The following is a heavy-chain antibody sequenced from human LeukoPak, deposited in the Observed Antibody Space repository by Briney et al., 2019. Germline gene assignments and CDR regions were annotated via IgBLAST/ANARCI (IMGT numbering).Heavy chain of an antibody. CDR3: ARDSYSSSWYGSVYYFDY. CDR2: IRQDGSEK. D-gene: IGHD6-13*01. CDR1: GFTFSSYW. Sequence: GGSLRLYCAASGFTFSSYWMSWVRQAPGKGLEWVANIRQDGSEKYYVDSVKGRFTISRDNAKNSLYLQMNSPRAEDTAVYYCARDSYSSSWYGSVYYFDYWGQGTLVTVSS. V-gene: IGHV3-7*01. J-gene: IGHJ4*02.